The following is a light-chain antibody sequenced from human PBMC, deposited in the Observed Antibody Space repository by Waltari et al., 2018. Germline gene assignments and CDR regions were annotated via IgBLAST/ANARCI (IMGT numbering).Light chain of an antibody. V-gene: IGLV2-14*03. Sequence: QSALTQPASVSGSPGQSITISCTGTSNDVGGYNYVSWYQQHPGKAPKLIISDVTYRPSGVSNRFSGSKSDNTASLTISGLQAEDESDYYCSSYTSRSTLVFGGGTQLTVL. CDR2: DVT. J-gene: IGLJ2*01. CDR1: SNDVGGYNY. CDR3: SSYTSRSTLV.